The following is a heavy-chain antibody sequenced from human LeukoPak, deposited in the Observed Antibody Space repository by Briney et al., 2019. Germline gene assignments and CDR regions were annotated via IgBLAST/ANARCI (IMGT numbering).Heavy chain of an antibody. J-gene: IGHJ6*02. D-gene: IGHD6-19*01. CDR1: GGSISSGDYY. Sequence: PSETLSLTCTVSGGSISSGDYYWSWIRQPPGKGLEWIGEINHSGSTNYNPSLKSRVTISVDTSKNQFSLKLSSVTAADTAVYYCARAEIAVAENGMDVWGQGTTVTVSS. CDR2: INHSGST. CDR3: ARAEIAVAENGMDV. V-gene: IGHV4-39*07.